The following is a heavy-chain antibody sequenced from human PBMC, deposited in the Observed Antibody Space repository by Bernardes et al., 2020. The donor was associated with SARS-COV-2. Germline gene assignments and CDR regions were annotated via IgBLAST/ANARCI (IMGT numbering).Heavy chain of an antibody. J-gene: IGHJ3*02. D-gene: IGHD3-22*01. Sequence: GGFLRLSCAASGFTFTNHTMNWVPQAPGKGPEWVSSISSSSSYIYYADEVKGRFTISRDNAKNSVYLQMSSLRAEDTAVYHCARALLTDYDSSGYYLPDGFEIWGQRTMVTVSS. CDR3: ARALLTDYDSSGYYLPDGFEI. CDR1: GFTFTNHT. CDR2: ISSSSSYI. V-gene: IGHV3-21*06.